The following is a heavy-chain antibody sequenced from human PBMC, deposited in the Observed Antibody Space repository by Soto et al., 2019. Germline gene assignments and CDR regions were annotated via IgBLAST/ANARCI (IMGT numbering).Heavy chain of an antibody. D-gene: IGHD6-19*01. Sequence: SETLSLTCAVYGGSFSGYYWSWIRQPPGKGLEWIGEINHSGSTNYNPSLKSRVTISVDTSKNQFSLKLSSVTAADTAVYYCARETRCHLEQWLAPHYFDYWGQGTLVTVSS. J-gene: IGHJ4*02. CDR1: GGSFSGYY. V-gene: IGHV4-34*01. CDR2: INHSGST. CDR3: ARETRCHLEQWLAPHYFDY.